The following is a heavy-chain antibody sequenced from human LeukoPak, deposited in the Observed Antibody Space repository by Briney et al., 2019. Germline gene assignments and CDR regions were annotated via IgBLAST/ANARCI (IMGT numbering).Heavy chain of an antibody. Sequence: PSETLSLTCAVYGGSFSGYYWSWIRQPPGKGLEWIGEINHSGSTNYNPPLKSRVTISVATSANQFSLKLSSVTAADTAVYYCARDVGRRYNWNDGAHAFDVWGQGKMVTVSS. CDR3: ARDVGRRYNWNDGAHAFDV. J-gene: IGHJ3*01. D-gene: IGHD1-1*01. CDR1: GGSFSGYY. CDR2: INHSGST. V-gene: IGHV4-34*01.